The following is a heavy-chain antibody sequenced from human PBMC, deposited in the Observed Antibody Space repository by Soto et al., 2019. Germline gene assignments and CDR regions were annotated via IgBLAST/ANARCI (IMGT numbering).Heavy chain of an antibody. CDR1: GFTFSSYS. D-gene: IGHD3-3*01. CDR2: ISSSSSSYI. CDR3: ARDLVYYDFWSGPPDAFDI. V-gene: IGHV3-21*01. Sequence: PGGSLRLACAASGFTFSSYSVNWVLQAPGKGLEWVSSISSSSSSYIYYADSVKGRFTISRDNAKNSLYLQMNSLRAEDTAVYYCARDLVYYDFWSGPPDAFDIWGQGTMVTVSS. J-gene: IGHJ3*02.